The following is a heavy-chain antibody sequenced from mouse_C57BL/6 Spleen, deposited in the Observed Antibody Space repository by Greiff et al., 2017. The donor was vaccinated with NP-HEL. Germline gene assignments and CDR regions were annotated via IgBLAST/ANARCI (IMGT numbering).Heavy chain of an antibody. Sequence: LQQSGAELVRPGASVKMSCKASGYTFTSYNMHWVKQTPRQGLEWIGAIYPGNGDTSYNQKFKGKATLTVDKSSSTAYMQLSSLTSEDSAVYFCARRGVYGYDEGDYYAMDYWGQGTSVTVSS. D-gene: IGHD2-2*01. CDR1: GYTFTSYN. V-gene: IGHV1-12*01. J-gene: IGHJ4*01. CDR2: IYPGNGDT. CDR3: ARRGVYGYDEGDYYAMDY.